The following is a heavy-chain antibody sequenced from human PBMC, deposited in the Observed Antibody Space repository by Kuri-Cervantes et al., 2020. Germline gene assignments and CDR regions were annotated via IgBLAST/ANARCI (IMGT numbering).Heavy chain of an antibody. CDR1: GFTFSSYS. V-gene: IGHV3-48*01. CDR3: ARSDDSSAYYPEYFRH. Sequence: GGSLRLSCAASGFTFSSYSMNWVRQAPGKGLEWVSYISSSSSTIYYADSVKGRFTISRDNSKNTLYLQMNRLRVEDTAVYYCARSDDSSAYYPEYFRHWGQGTLVTVSS. J-gene: IGHJ1*01. CDR2: ISSSSSTI. D-gene: IGHD3-22*01.